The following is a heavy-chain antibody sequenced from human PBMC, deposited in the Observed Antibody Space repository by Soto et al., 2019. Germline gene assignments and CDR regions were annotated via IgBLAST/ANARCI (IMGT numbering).Heavy chain of an antibody. CDR2: INTDGSST. V-gene: IGHV3-74*01. CDR3: ARGPLYSNSWYDY. CDR1: GFTFSSYW. D-gene: IGHD6-13*01. J-gene: IGHJ4*02. Sequence: GGSLGLSCVASGFTFSSYWMHWVRQAPGKGLVWVSRINTDGSSTSYADSVKGRFTISRDNAKNTLYLQMNSLRAEDTAVYYCARGPLYSNSWYDYWGQGTLVTVS.